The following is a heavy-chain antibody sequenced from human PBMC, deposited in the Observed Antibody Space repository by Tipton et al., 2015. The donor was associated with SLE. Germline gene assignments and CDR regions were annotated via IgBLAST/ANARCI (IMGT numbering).Heavy chain of an antibody. CDR2: ISSSSSYI. CDR1: GGSISSSS. D-gene: IGHD1-26*01. V-gene: IGHV3-21*01. CDR3: ARDQGLELPFDY. Sequence: LSLTCTVSGGSISSSSYYWGWIRQPPGKGLEWVSSISSSSSYIYYADSVKGRFTISRDNAKNSLYLQMNSLRAEDTAVYYCARDQGLELPFDYWGQGTLVTVSS. J-gene: IGHJ4*02.